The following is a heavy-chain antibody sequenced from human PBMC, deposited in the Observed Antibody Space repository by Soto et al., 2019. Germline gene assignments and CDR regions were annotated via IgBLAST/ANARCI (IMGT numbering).Heavy chain of an antibody. CDR3: ARYYDILTGLHYFDY. CDR2: ISTNNGTT. D-gene: IGHD3-9*01. Sequence: ASVKVSCKASGGTFSSYAISWVRQAPGQGLEWMGWISTNNGTTNYAQKFQGRVTMTTDTSTSTAYMELRSLRSDDTAVYYCARYYDILTGLHYFDYWGQGTLVTVSS. CDR1: GGTFSSYA. V-gene: IGHV1-18*01. J-gene: IGHJ4*02.